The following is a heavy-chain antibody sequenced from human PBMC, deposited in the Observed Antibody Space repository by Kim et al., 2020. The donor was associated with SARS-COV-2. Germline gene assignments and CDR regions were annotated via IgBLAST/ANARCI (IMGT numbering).Heavy chain of an antibody. CDR3: ARFSIAVPPPGDAFDI. V-gene: IGHV1-3*01. Sequence: ASVKVSCKASGYTFTSYAMHWVRQAPGQRLEWMGWINAGNGNTKYSQKFQGRVTITRDTSASTAYMELSSLRSEDTAVYYCARFSIAVPPPGDAFDIWGQGTMVTVSS. CDR2: INAGNGNT. J-gene: IGHJ3*02. D-gene: IGHD6-19*01. CDR1: GYTFTSYA.